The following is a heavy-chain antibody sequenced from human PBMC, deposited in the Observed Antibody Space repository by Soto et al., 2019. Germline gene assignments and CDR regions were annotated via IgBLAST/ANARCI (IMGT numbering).Heavy chain of an antibody. V-gene: IGHV1-3*01. CDR2: INAGNGTT. CDR3: ARDPSYYDSSGYNEYYFDY. D-gene: IGHD3-22*01. J-gene: IGHJ4*02. Sequence: ASVKVSCKASGHTFTSYAMHWVRQAPGQRLEWMGWINAGNGTTKYSQKFQGRVTITADTSTSTAYMELSSLRSEDTAVYYCARDPSYYDSSGYNEYYFDYWGQGTLVTVSS. CDR1: GHTFTSYA.